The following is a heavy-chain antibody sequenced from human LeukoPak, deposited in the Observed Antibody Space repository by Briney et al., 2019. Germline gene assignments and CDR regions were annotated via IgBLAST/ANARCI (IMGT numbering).Heavy chain of an antibody. J-gene: IGHJ4*02. CDR2: IKEDGSVK. CDR1: GFTFSSYW. D-gene: IGHD5-24*01. CDR3: ARDRGWLQFDY. Sequence: GGSLRLSCAASGFTFSSYWISWVRQAPGKGLEGLANIKEDGSVKYYLDSVKGRFTISRDNVKNSLYLQMNSLRAEHTAVYYCARDRGWLQFDYWGQGTLVTVS. V-gene: IGHV3-7*01.